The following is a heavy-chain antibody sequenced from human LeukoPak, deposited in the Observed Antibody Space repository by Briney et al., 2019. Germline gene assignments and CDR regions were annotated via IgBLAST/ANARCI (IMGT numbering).Heavy chain of an antibody. CDR1: GGSISSSSYY. CDR3: ARVSIVVVVAATPLGAFDI. V-gene: IGHV4-39*07. D-gene: IGHD2-15*01. CDR2: IYYSGST. Sequence: PSETLSLTCTVSGGSISSSSYYWGWIRQPPGKGLEWIGSIYYSGSTYYNPSLKSRVTISVDTSKNQFSLKLSSVTAADTAVYYCARVSIVVVVAATPLGAFDIWGQGTMVTVSS. J-gene: IGHJ3*02.